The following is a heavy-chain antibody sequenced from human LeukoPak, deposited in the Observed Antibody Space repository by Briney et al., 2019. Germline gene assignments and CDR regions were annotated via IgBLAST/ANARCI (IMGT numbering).Heavy chain of an antibody. Sequence: GGSRRLSGAAFGATFTKYAMTWVRKAPGKGLEWVSTISGSGDSTYYADSVKGRFTISRDNSNNTVYLQMNSQRAEDTAVYYCAKGSSASYYGGYFDSWGQGTLVTVSS. V-gene: IGHV3-23*01. CDR3: AKGSSASYYGGYFDS. CDR2: ISGSGDST. J-gene: IGHJ4*02. CDR1: GATFTKYA. D-gene: IGHD3-10*01.